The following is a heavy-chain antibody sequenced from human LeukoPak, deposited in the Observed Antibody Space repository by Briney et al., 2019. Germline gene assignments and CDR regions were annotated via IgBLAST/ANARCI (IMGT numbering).Heavy chain of an antibody. CDR1: GVTLSSYA. J-gene: IGHJ6*02. D-gene: IGHD4-17*01. CDR2: ISSSGSGGNT. V-gene: IGHV3-23*01. CDR3: ARPDGNYYYYGMDV. Sequence: GGSLRLSCAASGVTLSSYAMSWARQAPGKGLEWVSGISSSGSGGNTYYADSVKGRFTISRDNSKNTLYLQMNSLRAEDTAVYYCARPDGNYYYYGMDVWGQGTTVTVSS.